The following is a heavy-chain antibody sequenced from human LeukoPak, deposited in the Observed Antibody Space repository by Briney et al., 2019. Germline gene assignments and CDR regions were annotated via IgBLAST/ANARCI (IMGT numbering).Heavy chain of an antibody. J-gene: IGHJ5*02. CDR3: ARSFRGSSWYFDP. CDR2: IYHSGST. Sequence: KPSETLSLTCTVSGYSISSGYYWGWIQQPPGKGLEWIGSIYHSGSTYYNPSLKSRVTISVDTSKNQFSLKLSSVTAADTAVYYCARSFRGSSWYFDPWGQGTLVTVSS. V-gene: IGHV4-38-2*02. CDR1: GYSISSGYY. D-gene: IGHD6-13*01.